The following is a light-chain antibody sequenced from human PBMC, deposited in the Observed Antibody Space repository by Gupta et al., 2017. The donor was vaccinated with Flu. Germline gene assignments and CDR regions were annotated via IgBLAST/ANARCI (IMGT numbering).Light chain of an antibody. CDR3: CSFAGSSSYV. CDR1: SSDVGSYNL. J-gene: IGLJ1*01. Sequence: QSALTQPASVSGSPGQSITISCTGTSSDVGSYNLVSWYQQHPGKAPKLMIYEVIERPSGVSNRFSGSKSGNTASLTIAGLQAEDAADYFCCSFAGSSSYVCGSGTTVFVL. V-gene: IGLV2-23*02. CDR2: EVI.